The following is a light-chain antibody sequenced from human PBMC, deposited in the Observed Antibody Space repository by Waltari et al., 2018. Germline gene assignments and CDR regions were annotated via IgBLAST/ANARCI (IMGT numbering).Light chain of an antibody. V-gene: IGKV1-39*01. CDR2: SAS. J-gene: IGKJ4*01. CDR1: QSISNY. Sequence: DIQMTQSPSSLSASVGDRVTIPCRASQSISNYLNWYQQKPGKAPKLLIYSASSLHSGVPSRFTGSGSGTEFTLTISSLQPEDFAAYYCQQSYSSPPAFGGGTKVDI. CDR3: QQSYSSPPA.